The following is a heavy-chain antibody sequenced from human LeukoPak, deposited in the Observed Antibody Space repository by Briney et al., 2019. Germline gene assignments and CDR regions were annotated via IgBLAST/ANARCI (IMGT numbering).Heavy chain of an antibody. CDR1: GFPFSRYW. V-gene: IGHV3-7*04. Sequence: GGSLRLSCVASGFPFSRYWMTWVRQAPGKGLEWVANIKQDGSKKSYVDSVKGRFTISRDNAKNSLYLQMNSLRAEDTAIYYCTRVGYIDEGIDYWGQGTLVTVSS. J-gene: IGHJ4*02. D-gene: IGHD5-24*01. CDR2: IKQDGSKK. CDR3: TRVGYIDEGIDY.